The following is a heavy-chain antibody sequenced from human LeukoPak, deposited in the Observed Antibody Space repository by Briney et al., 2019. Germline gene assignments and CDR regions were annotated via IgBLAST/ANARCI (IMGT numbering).Heavy chain of an antibody. CDR2: ISKGGKNT. Sequence: GGSLTLSCAASGFTFSSYAMTWVPQAPGKGLECVSGISKGGKNTYYEDSVAGRLTISRDNSKNTLYLQMNSRRADDTAVYYCAAAVTTGRAEHYWGQGTLVTVSS. J-gene: IGHJ4*02. V-gene: IGHV3-23*03. D-gene: IGHD4-17*01. CDR3: AAAVTTGRAEHY. CDR1: GFTFSSYA.